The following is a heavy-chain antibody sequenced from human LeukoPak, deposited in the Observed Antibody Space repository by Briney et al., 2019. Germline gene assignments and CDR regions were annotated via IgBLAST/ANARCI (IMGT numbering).Heavy chain of an antibody. CDR1: GFTVSNNE. CDR2: TRTDGSA. CDR3: RGWLSSYNMDV. V-gene: IGHV3-53*01. J-gene: IGHJ6*03. Sequence: GGSLRLSCAASGFTVSNNEMSWVRQAPGKGLEWVSVTRTDGSADYADSVKGRFTVSRDNSENTLYLQMSSLRVEDTAVYYCRGWLSSYNMDVWGRGTTVTVSS. D-gene: IGHD3-16*02.